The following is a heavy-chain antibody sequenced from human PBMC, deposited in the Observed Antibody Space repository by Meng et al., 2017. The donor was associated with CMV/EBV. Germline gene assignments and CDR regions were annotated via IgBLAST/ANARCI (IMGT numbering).Heavy chain of an antibody. V-gene: IGHV1-8*01. CDR1: GYTFTSYD. CDR2: MNPNSGNT. J-gene: IGHJ4*02. D-gene: IGHD5-18*01. CDR3: ARVRGYSYGPDY. Sequence: ASVKVSCKASGYTFTSYDINWVRQATGQGLEWMGWMNPNSGNTGYAQKFQGRVTITRNTSISTAYMELSSLRSEDTAVYYCARVRGYSYGPDYWDQGTLVTVSS.